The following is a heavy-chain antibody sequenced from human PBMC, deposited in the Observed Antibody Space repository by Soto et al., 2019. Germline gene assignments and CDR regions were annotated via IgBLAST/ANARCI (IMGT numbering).Heavy chain of an antibody. D-gene: IGHD3-9*01. CDR1: GDSINSDKYY. CDR2: IYYRGNT. Sequence: SETLSLTCSVSGDSINSDKYYWGWIRQPPGKGLEWIGSIYYRGNTYYNPSLQTRVTISLDRSKSQFSLKLNSVTAADSAVYFCARLEGLATISYYFDFWGQGALVTVSS. J-gene: IGHJ4*02. V-gene: IGHV4-39*01. CDR3: ARLEGLATISYYFDF.